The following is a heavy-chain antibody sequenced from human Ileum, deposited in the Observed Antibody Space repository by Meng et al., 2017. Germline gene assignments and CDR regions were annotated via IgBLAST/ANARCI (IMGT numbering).Heavy chain of an antibody. CDR2: IYHSGSP. D-gene: IGHD2-2*01. J-gene: IGHJ5*01. V-gene: IGHV4-4*02. Sequence: QVQRQESGQGLVRPSGTRSLTGAVSGGSISSSNWWTWVRQAPGKGLEWIGEIYHSGSPNYNPSLKSRVTISVDKSQNQFSLKLNSVTAADTAVYYCARVVGGPASMSGWFDPWGQGTLVTVSS. CDR1: GGSISSSNW. CDR3: ARVVGGPASMSGWFDP.